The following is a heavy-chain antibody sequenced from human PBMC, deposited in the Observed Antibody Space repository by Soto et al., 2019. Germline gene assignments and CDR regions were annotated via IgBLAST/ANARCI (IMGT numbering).Heavy chain of an antibody. D-gene: IGHD3-3*01. CDR1: GDSVSSNSAA. J-gene: IGHJ3*02. V-gene: IGHV6-1*01. Sequence: SQTLSLTCAIPGDSVSSNSAAWNWIRQSPPRGLEWLGRTYYRSKWYNDYAVSVKSRITINPDTSKNQFSLQLNSVTPEDTAVYYCARESVLRFLEWSKGAFDIWGQGTMVTVSS. CDR2: TYYRSKWYN. CDR3: ARESVLRFLEWSKGAFDI.